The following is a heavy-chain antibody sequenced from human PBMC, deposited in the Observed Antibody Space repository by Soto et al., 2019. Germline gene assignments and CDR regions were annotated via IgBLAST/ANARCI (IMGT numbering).Heavy chain of an antibody. Sequence: HLVQSGPEVKKPGASITVSCKTSGDTFTNFGLSWVRQAPGQGLEWMGWIATYNSNRNYAQKFQGRLTLNTDTSTSTAYMELKSLRYDETDVDYCATVLRGVVNWFDPWGQGTLVTVSS. CDR2: IATYNSNR. D-gene: IGHD3-10*01. V-gene: IGHV1-18*01. J-gene: IGHJ5*02. CDR3: ATVLRGVVNWFDP. CDR1: GDTFTNFG.